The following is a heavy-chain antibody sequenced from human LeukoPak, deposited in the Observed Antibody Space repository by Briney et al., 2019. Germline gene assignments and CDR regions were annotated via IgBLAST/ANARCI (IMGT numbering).Heavy chain of an antibody. D-gene: IGHD1-26*01. Sequence: ASVKVSCKASGYTFTSYGISWVRQAPGQGLEWMGWISAYNGNTNYAQKLQGRVTMTTDTSTSTAYMELRSLRSDDTAVYYCARDWDPIVGASRPLDYWGQGTLVTVSS. J-gene: IGHJ4*02. CDR3: ARDWDPIVGASRPLDY. CDR1: GYTFTSYG. V-gene: IGHV1-18*01. CDR2: ISAYNGNT.